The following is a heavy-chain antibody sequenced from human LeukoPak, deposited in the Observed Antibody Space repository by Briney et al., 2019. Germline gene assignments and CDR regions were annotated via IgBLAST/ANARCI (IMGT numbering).Heavy chain of an antibody. Sequence: GRSLRLSCAASGFTFSSYAMSWVRQAPGQGLEWVSSLDESGSATYYADSVKGRFTISRDNSKNTLYLQMDSLRAEDTAVYYCAKKGSLVSPGNYFDYWGQGTLVTVSS. CDR2: LDESGSAT. J-gene: IGHJ4*02. D-gene: IGHD2-2*01. CDR1: GFTFSSYA. V-gene: IGHV3-23*05. CDR3: AKKGSLVSPGNYFDY.